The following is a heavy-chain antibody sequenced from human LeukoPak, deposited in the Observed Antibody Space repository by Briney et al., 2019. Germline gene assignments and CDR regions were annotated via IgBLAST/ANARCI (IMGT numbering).Heavy chain of an antibody. CDR2: IRYDGSNK. V-gene: IGHV3-30*02. D-gene: IGHD1-26*01. Sequence: PGGSLRLSCAASGFTSSDYYMTWIRQAPGKGLEWVAFIRYDGSNKYYADSVKGRFTISRDNSKNTLYLQMNSLRAKDTAVYYCAKDHGGSYPLDAFDIWGQGTMVTVSS. CDR1: GFTSSDYY. J-gene: IGHJ3*02. CDR3: AKDHGGSYPLDAFDI.